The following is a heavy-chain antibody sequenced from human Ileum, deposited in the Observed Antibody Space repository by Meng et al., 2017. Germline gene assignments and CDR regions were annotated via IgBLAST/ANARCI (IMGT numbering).Heavy chain of an antibody. CDR3: ARDHWGSLDY. D-gene: IGHD7-27*01. V-gene: IGHV4-61*08. J-gene: IGHJ4*02. Sequence: VQLQESGPGLVRPSETLSLICAVSGGSVSSSGYQWGWIRQPPGKGLEWIGYASTNYNPSLKSRVTISVDTSKNQFSLKLTSVTAVDTAVYYCARDHWGSLDYWGQGVLVTVSS. CDR1: GGSVSSSGYQ. CDR2: AST.